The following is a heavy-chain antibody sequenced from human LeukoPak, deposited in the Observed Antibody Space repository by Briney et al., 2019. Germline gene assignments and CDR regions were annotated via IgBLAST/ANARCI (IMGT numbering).Heavy chain of an antibody. Sequence: GGSLRLSCAASGYTFIGYYMHWVRQAPGQGLEWMGWINPNSGGTNYAQKFQGRVTMTRDTSISTAYMELSRLRSDDTAVYYCARAGKLMITMVRGALASKKGFDIWGQGTMVTVSS. V-gene: IGHV1-2*02. D-gene: IGHD3-10*01. CDR2: INPNSGGT. CDR1: GYTFIGYY. J-gene: IGHJ3*02. CDR3: ARAGKLMITMVRGALASKKGFDI.